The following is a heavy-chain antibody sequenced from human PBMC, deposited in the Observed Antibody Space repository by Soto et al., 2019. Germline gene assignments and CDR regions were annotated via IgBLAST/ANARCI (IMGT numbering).Heavy chain of an antibody. J-gene: IGHJ4*02. CDR2: IYYSGST. Sequence: SETLSLTCTVSGGSISSYYWSWIRQPPGKGLEWIGYIYYSGSTNYNPSLKSRVTISVDTSKNQFSLKLSSVTAADTAVYYCARGRIQLWYPFDYRAQRTLVTGSS. CDR3: ARGRIQLWYPFDY. V-gene: IGHV4-59*01. CDR1: GGSISSYY. D-gene: IGHD5-18*01.